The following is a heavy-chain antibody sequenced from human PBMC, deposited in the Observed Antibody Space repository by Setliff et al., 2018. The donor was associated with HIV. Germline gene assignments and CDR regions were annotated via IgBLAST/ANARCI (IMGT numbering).Heavy chain of an antibody. D-gene: IGHD2-2*01. CDR1: ATFTNVD. V-gene: IGHV1-2*02. CDR2: INPNSGGT. J-gene: IGHJ4*02. CDR3: ARDTSSSY. Sequence: ASVKVSCKASATFTNVDIHWLRRATGQGLEWMGWINPNSGGTNYAQNFQGRVTMTRDTSISTAYMELSSLGSDDTAVYFCARDTSSSYWGQGTPVTVSS.